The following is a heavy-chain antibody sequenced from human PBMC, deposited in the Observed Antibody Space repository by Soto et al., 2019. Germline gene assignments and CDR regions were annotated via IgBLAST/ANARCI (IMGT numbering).Heavy chain of an antibody. CDR1: GFTFSSYA. V-gene: IGHV3-64*02. CDR2: ISSNGGST. CDR3: ARGRWGSGWFDY. J-gene: IGHJ4*02. D-gene: IGHD6-19*01. Sequence: EVQLVESGEGLVQPGGSLRLSCAASGFTFSSYAMHWVRQAPGKGLEYVSAISSNGGSTYYADSVKGRFTISRDNSKNTLYLQMGSLRAEDMAVYYCARGRWGSGWFDYWGQGTLVTVSS.